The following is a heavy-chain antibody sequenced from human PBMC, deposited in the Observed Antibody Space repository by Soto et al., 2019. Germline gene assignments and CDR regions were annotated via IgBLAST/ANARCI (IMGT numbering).Heavy chain of an antibody. CDR1: GFSFSSYS. D-gene: IGHD6-19*01. V-gene: IGHV3-21*02. CDR2: IGSSSSYI. J-gene: IGHJ4*02. Sequence: EVQLVESGGGLVKPGGSLRLSCAASGFSFSSYSMNWVRQAPGKGLEWVSSIGSSSSYIYYADSVKGRFTISRDNAKNSLYLQMNSLRAEDTAVYYCASGYSSGWYPIDYWGQGTLVTVSS. CDR3: ASGYSSGWYPIDY.